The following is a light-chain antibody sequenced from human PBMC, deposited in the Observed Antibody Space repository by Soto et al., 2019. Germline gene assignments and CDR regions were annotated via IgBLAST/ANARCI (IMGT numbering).Light chain of an antibody. CDR3: HRYVTPFAPR. CDR1: QSVSSSY. J-gene: IGKJ4*01. Sequence: IVLTQSPGTLSLSPGERATLSCRASQSVSSSYLAWYQQKPGQAPRLLIYGASSRATGIPDRFSGSGSGKTFTLTISRLEPKFFEVYYFHRYVTPFAPRFAGGP. CDR2: GAS. V-gene: IGKV3-20*01.